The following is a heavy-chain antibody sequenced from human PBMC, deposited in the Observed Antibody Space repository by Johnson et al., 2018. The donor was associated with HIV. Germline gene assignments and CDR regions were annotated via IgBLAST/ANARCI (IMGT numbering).Heavy chain of an antibody. Sequence: EQLVESGGGLVQPGGSLRLSCDASGFTVSSNYMSWVRQAPGKGLAWVSVIYSGGSTYYADSVKGRLSISRDTSKITPDLQMHSLRAEDAALYYCARGSRYCSGGSCLVGCDIWGQGTMFTVSS. CDR2: IYSGGST. CDR1: GFTVSSNY. V-gene: IGHV3-66*01. D-gene: IGHD2-15*01. CDR3: ARGSRYCSGGSCLVGCDI. J-gene: IGHJ3*02.